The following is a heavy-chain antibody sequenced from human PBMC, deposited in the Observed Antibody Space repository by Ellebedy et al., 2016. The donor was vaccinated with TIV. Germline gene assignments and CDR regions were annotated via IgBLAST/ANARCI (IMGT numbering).Heavy chain of an antibody. D-gene: IGHD3-16*01. CDR1: GFTFGFSSSRYA. CDR2: ISGSGGST. Sequence: GESLKISCAASGFTFGFSSSRYAMSWVRQAPGKGLEWVSGISGSGGSTYYADSVKGRFTISRDNSKNTLYLQLNSLRAEDTALYYCARTTTMTTFGAFDFWGQGTMVTVSS. V-gene: IGHV3-23*01. CDR3: ARTTTMTTFGAFDF. J-gene: IGHJ3*01.